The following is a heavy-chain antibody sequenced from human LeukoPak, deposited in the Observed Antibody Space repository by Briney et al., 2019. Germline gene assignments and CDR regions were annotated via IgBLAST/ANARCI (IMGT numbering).Heavy chain of an antibody. CDR3: AREGPIRFLEQIDY. J-gene: IGHJ4*02. D-gene: IGHD3-3*01. V-gene: IGHV4-38-2*02. CDR1: GFTFSDYY. CDR2: IYHGGST. Sequence: KPGGSLRLSCAASGFTFSDYYMSWIRQAPGKGLEWIGNIYHGGSTSYNPSLKSRVTISLDTSKNQFSLKLSSVTAADTAIYYCAREGPIRFLEQIDYWGRGTLVTVSS.